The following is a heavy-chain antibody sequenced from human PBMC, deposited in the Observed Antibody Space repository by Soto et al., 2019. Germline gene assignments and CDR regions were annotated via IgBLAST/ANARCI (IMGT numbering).Heavy chain of an antibody. D-gene: IGHD3-3*01. CDR3: ARVRGPSGYYNPFDY. CDR1: GYTFTSYS. Sequence: QVQLVQSGAEVKMPGASVKVSCKATGYTFTSYSISWVRQAPGQGLEWMGWISAYNGNTNYAQKLQGRVTMTTDTSTSTAYMELRSLRSDDTAVYYCARVRGPSGYYNPFDYWGQGTLVTVSS. CDR2: ISAYNGNT. V-gene: IGHV1-18*01. J-gene: IGHJ4*02.